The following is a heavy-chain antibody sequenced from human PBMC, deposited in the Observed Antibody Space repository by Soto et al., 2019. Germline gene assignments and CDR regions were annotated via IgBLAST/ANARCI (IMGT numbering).Heavy chain of an antibody. D-gene: IGHD6-6*01. J-gene: IGHJ6*04. CDR3: ARLYGIAARTNYYYGMDV. Sequence: GESLKISCKGSGYSFTSYWIGWVRQMPGKGLEWMGIIYPGDSDTRYSPSFQGQVTISADKSISTAYLQWSSLKASDTAMYYCARLYGIAARTNYYYGMDVWGKGTTVTVSA. CDR1: GYSFTSYW. V-gene: IGHV5-51*01. CDR2: IYPGDSDT.